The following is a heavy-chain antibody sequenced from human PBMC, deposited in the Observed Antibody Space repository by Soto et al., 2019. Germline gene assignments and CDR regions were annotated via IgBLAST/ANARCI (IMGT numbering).Heavy chain of an antibody. CDR1: GFTFSSYA. J-gene: IGHJ3*02. CDR3: AKYRNSSGYYRDAFDI. Sequence: GGSLRLSCAASGFTFSSYAMSWVRQAPGKGLEWVSAISGSGGSTYYADSVKGRFTISRDNSKNTLYLQMNSLRAEDTAVYYCAKYRNSSGYYRDAFDIWGQGTMVTVSS. V-gene: IGHV3-23*01. CDR2: ISGSGGST. D-gene: IGHD3-22*01.